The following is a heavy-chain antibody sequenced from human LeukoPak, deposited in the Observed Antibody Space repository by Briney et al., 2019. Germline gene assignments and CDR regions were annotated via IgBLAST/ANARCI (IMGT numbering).Heavy chain of an antibody. V-gene: IGHV4-30-4*08. J-gene: IGHJ4*02. CDR3: ARAGRGFRGYAHFDY. Sequence: PSETLSLTCTVSDGSISSGDYYWSWIRQPPGKGLEWIGYIYSSGTTYYNPSLRSRVTMSVDTSKNQFSLKLSSVTAADTAVYFCARAGRGFRGYAHFDYWGQGTLFTVSS. CDR1: DGSISSGDYY. D-gene: IGHD5-12*01. CDR2: IYSSGTT.